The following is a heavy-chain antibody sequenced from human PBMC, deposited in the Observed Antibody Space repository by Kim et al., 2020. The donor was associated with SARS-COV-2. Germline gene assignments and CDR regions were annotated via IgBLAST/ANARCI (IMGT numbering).Heavy chain of an antibody. CDR3: ARSITMVRGVIDY. D-gene: IGHD3-10*01. J-gene: IGHJ4*02. V-gene: IGHV4-34*01. Sequence: YNPSPKSRVTISVDTSKNPFSLKLSSVTAADTAVYYCARSITMVRGVIDYWGQGTLVTVSS.